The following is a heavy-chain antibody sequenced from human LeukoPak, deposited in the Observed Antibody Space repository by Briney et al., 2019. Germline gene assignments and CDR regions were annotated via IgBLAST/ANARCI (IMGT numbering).Heavy chain of an antibody. Sequence: PGGSLRLSCAASTFTFSNYWMSWVRQAPGKGLEWVANIKQDGSEKYYVDSVKGRFTISRDNAKTSLYLQVNSLRAEDTAVYYCARDQGLLSVRFDYWGQGTLVTVSS. V-gene: IGHV3-7*03. J-gene: IGHJ4*02. CDR1: TFTFSNYW. CDR2: IKQDGSEK. CDR3: ARDQGLLSVRFDY. D-gene: IGHD2-2*01.